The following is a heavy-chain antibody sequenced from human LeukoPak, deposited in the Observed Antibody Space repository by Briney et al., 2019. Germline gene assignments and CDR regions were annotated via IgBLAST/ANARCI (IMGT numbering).Heavy chain of an antibody. D-gene: IGHD4-17*01. CDR3: AKDSVTTLDY. V-gene: IGHV3-30*18. CDR1: GFTFSSYA. J-gene: IGHJ4*02. CDR2: ISYDGSSK. Sequence: GKSLSLSCAASGFTFSSYAMHWVRQAPDKGLEWVAVISYDGSSKYFAKSVKGRFTISRDNSKNTLYLQMNSLRTEDTAVYYCAKDSVTTLDYWGQGTLVTVSS.